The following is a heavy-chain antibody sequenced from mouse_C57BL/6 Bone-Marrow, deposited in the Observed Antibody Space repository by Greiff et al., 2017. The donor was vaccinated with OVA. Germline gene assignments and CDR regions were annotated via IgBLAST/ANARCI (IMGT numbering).Heavy chain of an antibody. CDR1: GFTFSDYY. J-gene: IGHJ2*01. CDR2: ISNGGGST. D-gene: IGHD1-1*01. CDR3: ARGDYGSSLFDF. V-gene: IGHV5-12*01. Sequence: EVQGVESGGGLVQPGGSLKLSCAASGFTFSDYYMYWVRQTPEKRLEWVAYISNGGGSTYYPDTVKGRFTISRDNAKNTLYLQMSRLKSEDTAMYYCARGDYGSSLFDFWGRGTTLPVSS.